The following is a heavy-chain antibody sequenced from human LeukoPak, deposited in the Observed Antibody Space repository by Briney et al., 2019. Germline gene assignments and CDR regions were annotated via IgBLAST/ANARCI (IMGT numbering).Heavy chain of an antibody. V-gene: IGHV3-30*18. CDR2: ISYDGSNK. CDR1: GFTFSSYG. D-gene: IGHD4-23*01. J-gene: IGHJ4*02. Sequence: GGSLRLSCAASGFTFSSYGMHWVRQAPGKGLEWVAVISYDGSNKYYADSVKGRFTISRDNSKNTLYLQMNSLRAEDTAVSYCAKGYGGNLWGQGTLVTVSS. CDR3: AKGYGGNL.